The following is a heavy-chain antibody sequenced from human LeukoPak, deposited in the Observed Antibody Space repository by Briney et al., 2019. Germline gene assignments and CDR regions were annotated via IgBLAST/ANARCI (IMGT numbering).Heavy chain of an antibody. CDR3: ASDLRYFDWLLSPPQYYYGMDV. D-gene: IGHD3-9*01. CDR1: GFTFSSYG. Sequence: PGGSLRLSCAASGFTFSSYGMHWVRQAPGKGLEWVAVISYDGSNKYYADSVKGRFTISRDNSKNTLYLQMNSLRAEDTAVYYCASDLRYFDWLLSPPQYYYGMDVWGQGTTVTVSS. J-gene: IGHJ6*02. V-gene: IGHV3-30*03. CDR2: ISYDGSNK.